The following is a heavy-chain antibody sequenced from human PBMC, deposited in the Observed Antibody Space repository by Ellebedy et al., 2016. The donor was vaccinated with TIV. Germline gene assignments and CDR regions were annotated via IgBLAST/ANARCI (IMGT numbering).Heavy chain of an antibody. Sequence: AASVKVSCKASGYTLMSYGICWVRQAPGQGLEWMGWVSPYDGNTNYAQKFQGRVTMTIVTFTGTGYMDLRNLRSDDTAVYYCARRGGVVTYFDYWGQGTLVTVSS. V-gene: IGHV1-18*01. CDR1: GYTLMSYG. J-gene: IGHJ4*02. D-gene: IGHD4-23*01. CDR2: VSPYDGNT. CDR3: ARRGGVVTYFDY.